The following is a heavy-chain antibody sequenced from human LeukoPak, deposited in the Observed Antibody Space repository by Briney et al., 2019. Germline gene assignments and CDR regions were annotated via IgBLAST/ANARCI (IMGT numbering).Heavy chain of an antibody. CDR3: ARAGSNYVYYYYYMDV. Sequence: ASVKVSCKASGYTFTSYDINWVRQATGQGLEWMGWMNPNSGNTGYAQKFQGRVTITRNTSISTAYMELSSLRSEDTAVYYCARAGSNYVYYYYYMDVWGKGTTVTVSS. CDR1: GYTFTSYD. CDR2: MNPNSGNT. D-gene: IGHD4/OR15-4a*01. J-gene: IGHJ6*03. V-gene: IGHV1-8*03.